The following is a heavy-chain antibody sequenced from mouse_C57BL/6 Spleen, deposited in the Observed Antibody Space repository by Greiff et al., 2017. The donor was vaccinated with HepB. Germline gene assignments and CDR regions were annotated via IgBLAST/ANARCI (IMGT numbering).Heavy chain of an antibody. J-gene: IGHJ2*01. CDR3: ARVANWDGFDY. CDR1: GFTFSSYA. Sequence: EVKVVESGGGLVKPGGSLKLSCAASGFTFSSYAMSWVRQTPEKRLEWVATISDGGSYTYYPDNVKGRFTISRDNAKNNLYLQMSHLKSEDTAMYYCARVANWDGFDYWGQGTTLTVSS. D-gene: IGHD4-1*01. V-gene: IGHV5-4*03. CDR2: ISDGGSYT.